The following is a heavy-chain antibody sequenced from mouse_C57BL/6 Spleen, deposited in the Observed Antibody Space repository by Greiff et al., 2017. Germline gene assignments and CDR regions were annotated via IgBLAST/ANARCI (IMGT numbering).Heavy chain of an antibody. Sequence: QVQLQQSGAELVKPGASVKMSCKASGYTFTSYWITWVKQRPGQGLEWIGDIYPGSGSTNYNEKFKSKATLTVDTSSSTAYMQLSSLTSEDSAVYYCARGGTGRYYFDYWGQGTTLTVSS. CDR3: ARGGTGRYYFDY. D-gene: IGHD4-1*01. CDR2: IYPGSGST. CDR1: GYTFTSYW. J-gene: IGHJ2*01. V-gene: IGHV1-55*01.